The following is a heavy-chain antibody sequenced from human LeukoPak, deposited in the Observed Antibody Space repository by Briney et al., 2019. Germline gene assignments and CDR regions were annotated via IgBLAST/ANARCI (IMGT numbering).Heavy chain of an antibody. J-gene: IGHJ4*02. V-gene: IGHV5-51*03. CDR2: IYPGDSDT. CDR3: ARCGGIPYYYDSSGYYWLDY. CDR1: GYSFTSYW. D-gene: IGHD3-22*01. Sequence: GESRKISCKGSGYSFTSYWIGWVRQMPGKGLEWMGIIYPGDSDTRYSPSFQGQVTIAADKSISTAYLQRSSLKASDTAIYYCARCGGIPYYYDSSGYYWLDYWGQGTLVTVSS.